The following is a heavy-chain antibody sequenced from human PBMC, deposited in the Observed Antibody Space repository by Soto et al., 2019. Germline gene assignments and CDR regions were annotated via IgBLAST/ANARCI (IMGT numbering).Heavy chain of an antibody. J-gene: IGHJ6*02. CDR1: GGTFSSYA. CDR2: IIPIFGTA. CDR3: VGGAVAGFRSYYGMDV. V-gene: IGHV1-69*06. D-gene: IGHD6-19*01. Sequence: SVKVSCKASGGTFSSYAISWVRQAPGQGLEWMGGIIPIFGTANYAQKFQGRVTITADKSTSTAYMELSSLRSEDTAVYYCVGGAVAGFRSYYGMDVWGQGTTVTVSS.